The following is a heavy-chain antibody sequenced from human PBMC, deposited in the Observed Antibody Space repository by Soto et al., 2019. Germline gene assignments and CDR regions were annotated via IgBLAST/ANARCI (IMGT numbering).Heavy chain of an antibody. CDR2: IYYGGST. J-gene: IGHJ4*02. D-gene: IGHD3-22*01. CDR1: GGSISSGDYS. V-gene: IGHV4-30-2*01. CDR3: ASQHYYDSSGYYVVY. Sequence: PSETLSLTCAVSGGSISSGDYSWNWIRQPPGKGLEWIGYIYYGGSTYYNPSLQSRVTMSVDTSRNQFSLKLSSVTAADTAVYYCASQHYYDSSGYYVVYWGQGTLVTVSS.